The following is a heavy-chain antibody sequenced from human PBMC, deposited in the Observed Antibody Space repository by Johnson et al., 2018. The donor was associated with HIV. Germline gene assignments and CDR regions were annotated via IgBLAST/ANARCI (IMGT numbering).Heavy chain of an antibody. J-gene: IGHJ3*02. CDR3: AKDQHGPLVPTVMRDDAFDI. V-gene: IGHV3-33*06. CDR1: GFTFSSYG. D-gene: IGHD5-12*01. CDR2: IWYDGSNK. Sequence: MQLVESGGGVVQPGRSLRLSCAASGFTFSSYGMHWVRQAPGKGLEWVAVIWYDGSNKYYAYSVKGRFTISRDNSKNTLYLQMNSLRAEDTAVYYCAKDQHGPLVPTVMRDDAFDIWGQGTMVTVSS.